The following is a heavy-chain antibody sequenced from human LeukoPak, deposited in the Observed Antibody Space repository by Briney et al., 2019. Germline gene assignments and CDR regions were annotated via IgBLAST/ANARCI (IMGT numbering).Heavy chain of an antibody. CDR3: ARGRAYCGGDCYLQIDY. Sequence: GASVKVSCKASGGTFSSYAISWVRQAPGQGLEWMGGIIPIFGTANYAQKFQGRVTITADESTSTAYMELSSLRSEDTAVYYCARGRAYCGGDCYLQIDYWGQGTLVTVSS. D-gene: IGHD2-21*02. CDR1: GGTFSSYA. CDR2: IIPIFGTA. J-gene: IGHJ4*02. V-gene: IGHV1-69*13.